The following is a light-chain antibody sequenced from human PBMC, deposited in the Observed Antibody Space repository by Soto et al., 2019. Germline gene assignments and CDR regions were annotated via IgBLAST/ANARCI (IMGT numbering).Light chain of an antibody. CDR3: CSYAGTYTVV. Sequence: QSALTQPRSVSGSPGQSVTISCTGTSSDVGDYNYVSWYQQHPGKAPKFIIYEVSKRPSGVPDRFSGSKSGNTASLPISGLQAEDEADYYCCSYAGTYTVVFGGGTKLT. V-gene: IGLV2-11*01. J-gene: IGLJ2*01. CDR1: SSDVGDYNY. CDR2: EVS.